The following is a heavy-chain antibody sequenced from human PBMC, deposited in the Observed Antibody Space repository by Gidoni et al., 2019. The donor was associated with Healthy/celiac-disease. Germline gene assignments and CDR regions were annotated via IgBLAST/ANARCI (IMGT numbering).Heavy chain of an antibody. D-gene: IGHD3-3*01. Sequence: QVQLVQSGAEVKKPGASVKVSCKASGYTFTSYDINWVRQATGQGLAWMGWMNPNSGNTGYAQKFQGRVTMTRNTSISTAYMELSSLRSEDTAVYYCARGYYDFWSGYSGYFDYWGQGTLVTVSS. CDR2: MNPNSGNT. CDR1: GYTFTSYD. CDR3: ARGYYDFWSGYSGYFDY. V-gene: IGHV1-8*01. J-gene: IGHJ4*02.